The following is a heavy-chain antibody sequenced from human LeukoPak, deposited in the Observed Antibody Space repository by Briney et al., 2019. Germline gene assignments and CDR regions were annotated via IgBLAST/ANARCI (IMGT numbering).Heavy chain of an antibody. V-gene: IGHV1-24*01. CDR1: GYTLTELS. CDR2: FDPEDGET. Sequence: APVKVSCKVSGYTLTELSMHWVRQAPGKGLEWMGGFDPEDGETIYAQKFQGRVTMTEDTSTDTAYMELSSLRSEDTAVYYCATGGVGSSLLYYYYMDVWGKGTTVTVSS. J-gene: IGHJ6*03. CDR3: ATGGVGSSLLYYYYMDV. D-gene: IGHD1-26*01.